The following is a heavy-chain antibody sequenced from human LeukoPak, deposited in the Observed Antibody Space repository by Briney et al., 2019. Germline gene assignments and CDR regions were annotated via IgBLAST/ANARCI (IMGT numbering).Heavy chain of an antibody. D-gene: IGHD6-13*01. CDR2: INPNSGGT. CDR1: GYTFTGYY. J-gene: IGHJ5*02. Sequence: ASVKVSCKASGYTFTGYYMHWVRQAPGQGLEWMGWINPNSGGTNYAQKFQGWVTMTRDTSISTAYMELSRLRSDDTAVYYCARGTYSSSWYPTGPPDPWGQGTLVTVSS. CDR3: ARGTYSSSWYPTGPPDP. V-gene: IGHV1-2*04.